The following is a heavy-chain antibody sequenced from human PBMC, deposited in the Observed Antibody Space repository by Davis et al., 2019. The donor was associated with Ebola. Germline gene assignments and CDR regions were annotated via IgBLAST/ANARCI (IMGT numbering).Heavy chain of an antibody. D-gene: IGHD3-10*01. CDR1: GFTFSSYA. CDR3: ARSLVWVQGVRRRYYGMDV. V-gene: IGHV3-23*03. J-gene: IGHJ6*02. Sequence: GGSLRLSCAASGFTFSSYAMSWLRQAPGKGLEWVSLINSDGSGTTYADSVKGRFTISRDNAKNSLYLQMNSLRAEDTAVYYCARSLVWVQGVRRRYYGMDVWGQGTTVTVSS. CDR2: INSDGSGT.